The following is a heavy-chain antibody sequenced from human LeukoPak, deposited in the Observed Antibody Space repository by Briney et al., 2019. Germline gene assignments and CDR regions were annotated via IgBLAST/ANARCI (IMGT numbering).Heavy chain of an antibody. CDR3: AGTTVSYYYYYMDV. V-gene: IGHV4-61*02. CDR2: IYTSGST. CDR1: GGSTSSGSYY. J-gene: IGHJ6*03. Sequence: SETLSLTXTVSGGSTSSGSYYWSWIRQPAGKGLERIGRIYTSGSTNYNPSLKSRVTISVDTSKNQFSLKLSSVTAADTAVYYCAGTTVSYYYYYMDVWGKGTTVTVSS. D-gene: IGHD4-17*01.